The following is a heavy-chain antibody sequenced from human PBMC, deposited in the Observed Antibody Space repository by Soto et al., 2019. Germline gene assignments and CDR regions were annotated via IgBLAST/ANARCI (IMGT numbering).Heavy chain of an antibody. CDR3: ARERGRSYPDY. Sequence: GGSLRLSCAASGFTFSSYAMHWVRQAPGKGLEWVAVISYDGSNKYYADSVKGRFTISRDNSKNTLYLQMNSLRAEDTAVYYCARERGRSYPDYWGQGTLVTVSS. CDR1: GFTFSSYA. J-gene: IGHJ4*02. D-gene: IGHD1-26*01. V-gene: IGHV3-30-3*01. CDR2: ISYDGSNK.